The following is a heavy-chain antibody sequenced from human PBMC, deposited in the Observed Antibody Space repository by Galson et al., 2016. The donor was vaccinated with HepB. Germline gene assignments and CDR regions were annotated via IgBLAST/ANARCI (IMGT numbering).Heavy chain of an antibody. CDR2: IIPLFGTT. CDR1: GGTSRTFD. D-gene: IGHD6-19*01. V-gene: IGHV1-69*01. Sequence: SCKASGGTSRTFDITWVRQAPGQGLEWMGGIIPLFGTTNYAQKFQGRVTITADESTSTAYMALSSLRSDDTAIYYCAGWVAVADSPRFDPWGQGTLVTGSS. J-gene: IGHJ5*02. CDR3: AGWVAVADSPRFDP.